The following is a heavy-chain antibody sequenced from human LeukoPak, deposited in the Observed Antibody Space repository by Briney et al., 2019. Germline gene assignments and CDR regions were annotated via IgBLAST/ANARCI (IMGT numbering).Heavy chain of an antibody. CDR2: IRSKANSYAT. V-gene: IGHV3-73*01. Sequence: GGSLRLSCAASGFTFSGSAMHWVRQASGKGLEWVGRIRSKANSYATAYAASVKGRFTISRDDSKNTAYPQMNSLKTEDTAVYYCTRLSSGWSYYFDYWGQGTLVTVSS. CDR1: GFTFSGSA. J-gene: IGHJ4*02. D-gene: IGHD6-19*01. CDR3: TRLSSGWSYYFDY.